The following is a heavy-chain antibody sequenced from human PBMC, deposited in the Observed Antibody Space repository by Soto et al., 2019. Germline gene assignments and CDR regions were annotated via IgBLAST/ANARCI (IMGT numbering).Heavy chain of an antibody. Sequence: EVQLVESGGGLVKPGGSLRLSCAASGFTFSNAWMSWVRQAPGKGLEWVGRIKSKTDGGTTDYAAPVKGRFTISRDDVKNTLYLQMNSLQTEDTAVYYCTTESLYYYDSSAIPGADYWGQGTLVTVSS. D-gene: IGHD3-22*01. CDR2: IKSKTDGGTT. V-gene: IGHV3-15*01. CDR1: GFTFSNAW. J-gene: IGHJ4*02. CDR3: TTESLYYYDSSAIPGADY.